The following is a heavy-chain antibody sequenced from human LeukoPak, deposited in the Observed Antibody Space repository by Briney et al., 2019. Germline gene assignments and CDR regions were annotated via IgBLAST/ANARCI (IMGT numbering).Heavy chain of an antibody. Sequence: GGSLRLSCAASGFTFSSYGMHWVRQAPGKGLEWVAVISYDGSNKYYADSVKGRFTISRDNSKNTLYLQMNSLRAEDMAVYYCAKAPEVEYGMDVWGQGTTVTVSS. CDR2: ISYDGSNK. D-gene: IGHD1-14*01. CDR1: GFTFSSYG. J-gene: IGHJ6*02. V-gene: IGHV3-30*18. CDR3: AKAPEVEYGMDV.